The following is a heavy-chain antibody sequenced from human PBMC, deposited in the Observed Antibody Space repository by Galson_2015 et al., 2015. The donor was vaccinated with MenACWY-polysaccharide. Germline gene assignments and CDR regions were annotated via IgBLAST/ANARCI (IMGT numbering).Heavy chain of an antibody. CDR3: YILTGDDGGNIDL. CDR2: IRSKANNYAT. CDR1: GFIFSDSA. Sequence: SLRLSCAASGFIFSDSAIHWVRQASGKGLEWVGRIRSKANNYATAYAASMKGRFTISRDDSKNTAHLQMNSLKTEDTAVYYCYILTGDDGGNIDLWGRGTLVTVSS. V-gene: IGHV3-73*01. D-gene: IGHD4-23*01. J-gene: IGHJ2*01.